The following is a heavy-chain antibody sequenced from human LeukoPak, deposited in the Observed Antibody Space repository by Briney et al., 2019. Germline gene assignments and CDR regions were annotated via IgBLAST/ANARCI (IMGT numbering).Heavy chain of an antibody. CDR2: IYYSGST. V-gene: IGHV4-4*07. J-gene: IGHJ4*02. Sequence: PSETLSLTCTVSGGSISSYYWSWIRQPAGKGLEWIGRIYYSGSTYYKSSLKSRVTISVDTSKNQFSLKLSSVTAADTAVYYCARVADGKGYPFDYWGQGTLVTVSS. D-gene: IGHD5-18*01. CDR3: ARVADGKGYPFDY. CDR1: GGSISSYY.